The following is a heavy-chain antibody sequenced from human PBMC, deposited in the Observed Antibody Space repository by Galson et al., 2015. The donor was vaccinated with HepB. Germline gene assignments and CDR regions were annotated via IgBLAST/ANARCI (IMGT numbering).Heavy chain of an antibody. CDR1: GFIFSXYY. J-gene: IGHJ4*02. Sequence: SLRLSCAXSGFIFSXYYLNWXRQAXGKGLXXXXXVXIXXXTAYYSDSVKGRFXIVRDNAKKSLYXQMNSLRVXXTAVYXCTVVPENWGQGVLVTVSS. D-gene: IGHD3-16*02. V-gene: IGHV3-11*01. CDR3: TVVPEN. CDR2: VXIXXXTA.